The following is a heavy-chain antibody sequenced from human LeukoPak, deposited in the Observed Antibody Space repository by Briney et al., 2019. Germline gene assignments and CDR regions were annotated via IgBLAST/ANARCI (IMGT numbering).Heavy chain of an antibody. CDR2: IKSKTDGGTT. V-gene: IGHV3-15*01. J-gene: IGHJ4*02. Sequence: PGGSLRLSCTVSGFTVSSNSMSWVRQAPGKGLEWVGRIKSKTDGGTTDYAAPVKGRFTISRDDSKNTLYLQMNSLKTEDTAVYYCTTRGPYDFWSGQTRTGTRKGYWGQGTLVTVSS. CDR1: GFTVSSNS. D-gene: IGHD3-3*01. CDR3: TTRGPYDFWSGQTRTGTRKGY.